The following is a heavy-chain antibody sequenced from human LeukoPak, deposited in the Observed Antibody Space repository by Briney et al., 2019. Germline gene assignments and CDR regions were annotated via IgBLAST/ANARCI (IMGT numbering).Heavy chain of an antibody. J-gene: IGHJ3*02. D-gene: IGHD2-2*01. Sequence: ASVKVSCKASGYTFTSYGISWVRQAPGQGLEWMGWISAYNGNTNCAQKLQGRVTMTTDTSTSTAYMELRSLRSDDTAVYYCARDHDIVVVPAARDAFDIWGQGTMVTVSS. CDR3: ARDHDIVVVPAARDAFDI. CDR2: ISAYNGNT. CDR1: GYTFTSYG. V-gene: IGHV1-18*04.